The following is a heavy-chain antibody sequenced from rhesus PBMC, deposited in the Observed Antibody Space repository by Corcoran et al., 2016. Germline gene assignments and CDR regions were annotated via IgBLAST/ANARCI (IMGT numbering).Heavy chain of an antibody. CDR2: IDGNSAGT. V-gene: IGHV4-81*01. Sequence: QLQLQESGPGLVKPSETLSLTCAVSGGSISGYYWSWIRPPPGKGPEWIGNIDGNSAGTNSNPPLKSRFTISKDASKNQFSLKLSSVTAADTAVYYCARLHSSGWSCFDYWGQGVLVTVSS. CDR3: ARLHSSGWSCFDY. D-gene: IGHD6S26*01. J-gene: IGHJ4*01. CDR1: GGSISGYY.